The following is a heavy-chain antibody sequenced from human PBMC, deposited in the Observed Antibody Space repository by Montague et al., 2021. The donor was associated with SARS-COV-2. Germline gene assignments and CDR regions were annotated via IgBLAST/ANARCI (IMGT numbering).Heavy chain of an antibody. CDR2: VNHSEST. Sequence: SETLSLTCAASGGSFSGFYWSWVRQSPGKGLEWIGDVNHSESTNYNPSLKGRVTISVDRSKNQFSLRLRSVTAADTAVYHCARGGGHSADYYYYGMDVWGQGTTVTVSS. CDR1: GGSFSGFY. J-gene: IGHJ6*02. V-gene: IGHV4-34*01. CDR3: ARGGGHSADYYYYGMDV. D-gene: IGHD2-21*01.